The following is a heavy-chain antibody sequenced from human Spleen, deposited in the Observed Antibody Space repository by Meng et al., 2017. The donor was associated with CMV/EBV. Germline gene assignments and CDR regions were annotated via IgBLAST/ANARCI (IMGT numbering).Heavy chain of an antibody. CDR3: ARSADYVWGSYRYTVDY. V-gene: IGHV3-74*01. D-gene: IGHD3-16*02. CDR1: FTFSSYW. J-gene: IGHJ4*02. Sequence: FTFSSYWMHWVRQAPGKGMVWVSRINSDGSSTSYADSVKGRFTISRDNAKNTLYLQMNSLRAEDTAVYYCARSADYVWGSYRYTVDYWGQGTLVTVSS. CDR2: INSDGSST.